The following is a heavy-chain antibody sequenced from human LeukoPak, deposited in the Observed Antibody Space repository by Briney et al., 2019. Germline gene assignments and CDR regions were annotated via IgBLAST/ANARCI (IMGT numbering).Heavy chain of an antibody. CDR3: ARGVSEFSGYGEGFQY. V-gene: IGHV3-21*01. Sequence: GGSLRLSCAASGFTFSHYTMNWVRQAPGKGLEWVSSITSSSSYIYYSDSVKGRFTISRDNARKSLCLEMNSLRAEDTAVYYCARGVSEFSGYGEGFQYWGQGTLVAVSS. CDR2: ITSSSSYI. J-gene: IGHJ4*02. D-gene: IGHD5-12*01. CDR1: GFTFSHYT.